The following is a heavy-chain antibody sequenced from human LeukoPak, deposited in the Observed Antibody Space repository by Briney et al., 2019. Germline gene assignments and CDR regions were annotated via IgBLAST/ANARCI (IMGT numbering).Heavy chain of an antibody. Sequence: PGGSLRLSCAASGFTVSSNYMSWVRPAPGKGLEWVSVIYSGGSTYYADSVKGRFTISRDNSKNTLYLQMNSLRAEDTAVYYCARAGRIAVAGYYYYGMDVWGKGTTVTVSS. CDR3: ARAGRIAVAGYYYYGMDV. D-gene: IGHD6-19*01. V-gene: IGHV3-53*01. CDR1: GFTVSSNY. CDR2: IYSGGST. J-gene: IGHJ6*04.